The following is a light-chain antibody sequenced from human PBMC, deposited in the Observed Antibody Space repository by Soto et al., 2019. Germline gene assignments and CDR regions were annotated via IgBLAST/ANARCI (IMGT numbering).Light chain of an antibody. CDR1: GSNIGSNY. CDR3: AAWDDSLSVVV. Sequence: SVLTQPPSASGTPGQRVTISCSGSGSNIGSNYVYWYQQLPGTAPKLLIYSNNQRPSGVPDRFSGSKSGTSASLAISGLRSEDEADYYCAAWDDSLSVVVFGGGTQLTVL. V-gene: IGLV1-47*02. CDR2: SNN. J-gene: IGLJ2*01.